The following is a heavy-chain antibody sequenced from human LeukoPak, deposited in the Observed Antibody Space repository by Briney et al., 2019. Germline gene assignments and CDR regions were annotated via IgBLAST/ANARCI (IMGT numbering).Heavy chain of an antibody. CDR1: GGSFSGYY. J-gene: IGHJ4*02. V-gene: IGHV4-34*01. CDR2: INHSGST. CDR3: AKDINWNYRYYFDY. D-gene: IGHD1-7*01. Sequence: SETLSLTCAVYGGSFSGYYWSWVRQPPGKGLEWIGEINHSGSTNYNPSLKSRVTISVDTSKNQFSLKLSSVTAADTAVYYCAKDINWNYRYYFDYWGQGTLVTVSS.